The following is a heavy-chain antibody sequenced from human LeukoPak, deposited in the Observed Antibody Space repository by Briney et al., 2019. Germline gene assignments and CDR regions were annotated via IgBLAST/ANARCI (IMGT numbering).Heavy chain of an antibody. J-gene: IGHJ3*02. CDR1: GYTFTGYY. D-gene: IGHD4-23*01. CDR2: INPNSGGT. CDR3: ARDRPRHYGGNSREAFDI. V-gene: IGHV1-2*02. Sequence: ASVKVSCKASGYTFTGYYMHWVRQAPGQGLEWMGWINPNSGGTNYAQKFQGRVTMTRDTSISTAYMELSRLRSDDTAVYYCARDRPRHYGGNSREAFDIWGQGTMVTVSS.